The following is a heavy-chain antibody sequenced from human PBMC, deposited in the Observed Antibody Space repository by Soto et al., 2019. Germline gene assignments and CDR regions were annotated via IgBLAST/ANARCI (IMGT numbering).Heavy chain of an antibody. CDR1: GFTFSSYS. Sequence: GGSLRLSCAASGFTFSSYSMNWVRRAPGKGLEWVSYISSSSSTIYYADSVKGRFTISRDNAKNSLYLQMNSLRAEDTAVYYCARGGGYDHYWGQGTLVTVSS. D-gene: IGHD2-2*01. V-gene: IGHV3-48*04. CDR2: ISSSSSTI. CDR3: ARGGGYDHY. J-gene: IGHJ4*02.